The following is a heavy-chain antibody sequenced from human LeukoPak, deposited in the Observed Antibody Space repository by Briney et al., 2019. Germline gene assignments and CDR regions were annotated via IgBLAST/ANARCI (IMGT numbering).Heavy chain of an antibody. Sequence: GGSLRLSCAASGFTFSSYWMHWVRQAPGKGLVWVSRINSDGSSTSYADSVKGRFTISRDNAKNTLYLQMNSLRAEDTAVYYCARGAGNDYGDYVFDFYGMDVWGQGTTVTVSS. D-gene: IGHD4-17*01. V-gene: IGHV3-74*01. CDR1: GFTFSSYW. CDR2: INSDGSST. J-gene: IGHJ6*02. CDR3: ARGAGNDYGDYVFDFYGMDV.